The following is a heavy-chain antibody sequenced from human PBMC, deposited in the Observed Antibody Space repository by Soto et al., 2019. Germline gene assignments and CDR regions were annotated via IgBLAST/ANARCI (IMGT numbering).Heavy chain of an antibody. Sequence: GGSLRLSCAASGFTVSSSYMTWVRQAPGKGLEWVSVTYSAGSTYYADSVKGRFTISRDNSKNTLYLQMNSLRAEDTAVYYCARGRDDYTAFDIWGQGTMVTVSS. CDR1: GFTVSSSY. V-gene: IGHV3-53*01. J-gene: IGHJ3*02. CDR2: TYSAGST. D-gene: IGHD4-4*01. CDR3: ARGRDDYTAFDI.